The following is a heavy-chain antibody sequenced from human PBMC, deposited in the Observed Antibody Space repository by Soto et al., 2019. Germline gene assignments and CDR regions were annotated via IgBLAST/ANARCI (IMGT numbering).Heavy chain of an antibody. D-gene: IGHD2-8*01. V-gene: IGHV4-30-2*01. CDR1: GGSIISDGYS. CDR3: VRRSPEDAFDI. Sequence: SETLSLTCAVSGGSIISDGYSWSWIRQPPGKGLQWIGHIYEGGNTYYTPSLESRVAISTDKSKNQFSLRLSSVTAADTAVYYCVRRSPEDAFDIWGQGTRVTVSS. J-gene: IGHJ4*02. CDR2: IYEGGNT.